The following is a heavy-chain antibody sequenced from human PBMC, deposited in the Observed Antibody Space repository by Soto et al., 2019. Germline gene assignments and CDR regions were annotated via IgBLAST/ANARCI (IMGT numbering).Heavy chain of an antibody. D-gene: IGHD5-18*01. CDR3: VKERSGQSYADS. CDR1: GFTFSNYA. CDR2: ISGSGDRT. V-gene: IGHV3-23*01. Sequence: EVQLLESGGGLVQPGGSLRLSCAASGFTFSNYAMSWLRQPPGKGLEWVSAISGSGDRTYYADSVKGRFTISRDNSKNTLYLQMTSLRAEDAAVYYCVKERSGQSYADSWGQGTLVTVSS. J-gene: IGHJ4*02.